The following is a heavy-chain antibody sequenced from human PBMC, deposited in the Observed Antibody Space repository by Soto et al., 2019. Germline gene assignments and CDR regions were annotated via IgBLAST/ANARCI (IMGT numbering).Heavy chain of an antibody. D-gene: IGHD3-22*01. Sequence: GGSLRLSCAASGFTFSSYGMHWVRQAPGKGLEWVAVISYDGSNKYYADSVKGRFTISRDNSKNTLYLQMNSLRAEDTAVYYCAKGYYDSSGYSPFDYWGQGTLVTVSS. J-gene: IGHJ4*02. CDR2: ISYDGSNK. CDR1: GFTFSSYG. CDR3: AKGYYDSSGYSPFDY. V-gene: IGHV3-30*18.